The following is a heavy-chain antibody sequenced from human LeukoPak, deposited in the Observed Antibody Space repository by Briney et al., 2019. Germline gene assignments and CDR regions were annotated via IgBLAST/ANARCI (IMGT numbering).Heavy chain of an antibody. CDR3: ARGISVRDSSNWRWFDP. V-gene: IGHV4-30-4*08. J-gene: IGHJ5*02. D-gene: IGHD4-11*01. Sequence: SQTLSLTCTVSGGSISSGDYYWSWIRQPPGKGLEWIGYIYYSGSTYYNPSLKSRVTVSVDTSKNQFSLKLSSVTAADTAVYYCARGISVRDSSNWRWFDPWGQGTLVTVSS. CDR1: GGSISSGDYY. CDR2: IYYSGST.